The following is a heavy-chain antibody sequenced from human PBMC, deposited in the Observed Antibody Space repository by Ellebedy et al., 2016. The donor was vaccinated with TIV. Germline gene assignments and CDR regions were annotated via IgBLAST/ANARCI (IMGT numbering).Heavy chain of an antibody. V-gene: IGHV3-30-3*01. J-gene: IGHJ4*02. CDR1: GFTFSSYA. D-gene: IGHD2-15*01. Sequence: PGGSLRLSCAASGFTFSSYAMHWVRQAPGKGLEGVAVVSYDGSNKFYADSVKGRFTISRDNSKNTLYVQMISLRAEDTAVYYCAPGGGYFDYWGQGTLVTVSS. CDR3: APGGGYFDY. CDR2: VSYDGSNK.